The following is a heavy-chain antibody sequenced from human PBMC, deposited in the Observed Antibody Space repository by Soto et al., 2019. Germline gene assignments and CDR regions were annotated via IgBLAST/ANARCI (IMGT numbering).Heavy chain of an antibody. CDR2: ISWNSGSI. CDR3: AKAALLWFGEFSIDY. J-gene: IGHJ4*02. D-gene: IGHD3-10*01. CDR1: GFTFDDYA. Sequence: EVQLVESGGGLVQPGRSLRLSCAASGFTFDDYAMHWVRQAPGKGLEWVSGISWNSGSIGYADSVKGRFTISRDNAKNSLYLQMNSLRAEDTALYYCAKAALLWFGEFSIDYWGQGTLVNVSS. V-gene: IGHV3-9*01.